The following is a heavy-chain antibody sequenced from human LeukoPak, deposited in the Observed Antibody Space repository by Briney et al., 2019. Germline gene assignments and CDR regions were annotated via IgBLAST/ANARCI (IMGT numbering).Heavy chain of an antibody. V-gene: IGHV4-59*01. CDR1: GGSISSYY. Sequence: PSETLSLTCTVSGGSISSYYWSWIRQPPGKGLEWIGYIYYSGSTTYNPSLKSRVTISVDTSTNQFSLKLSSVTAADTAVYYCARAAGDYSWYFDLWGRGTLVTVSS. CDR2: IYYSGST. CDR3: ARAAGDYSWYFDL. J-gene: IGHJ2*01. D-gene: IGHD4-11*01.